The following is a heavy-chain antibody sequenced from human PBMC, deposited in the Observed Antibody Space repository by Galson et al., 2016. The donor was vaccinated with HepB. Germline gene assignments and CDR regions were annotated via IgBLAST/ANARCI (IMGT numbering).Heavy chain of an antibody. CDR3: ASSEGHNDGYGY. D-gene: IGHD5-18*01. V-gene: IGHV1-3*01. CDR2: INAGNGHT. J-gene: IGHJ4*02. CDR1: GYTFTDYA. Sequence: SVKVSCKASGYTFTDYAMHWVRQAPGQRLGWMGWINAGNGHTKYSQKLQGRVTITRDTSASTAYMELSSLTSEDTAVYYCASSEGHNDGYGYWGQGTLVTVSS.